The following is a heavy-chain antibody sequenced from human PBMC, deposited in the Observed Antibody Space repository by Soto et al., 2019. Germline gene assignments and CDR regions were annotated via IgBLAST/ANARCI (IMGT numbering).Heavy chain of an antibody. CDR3: ARQRYSSSAPGYYYYYYGMDV. Sequence: QVQLVQSGAEVQKPGSSVKVSCKASGGTFSSYAIIWVRQAPGQGLERMGGIIPIFGTANYAQKFQGRVTITADDSTSTAYMELSSLRSEDTAVYYCARQRYSSSAPGYYYYYYGMDVWGQGTTVTVSS. D-gene: IGHD6-6*01. CDR1: GGTFSSYA. V-gene: IGHV1-69*01. CDR2: IIPIFGTA. J-gene: IGHJ6*02.